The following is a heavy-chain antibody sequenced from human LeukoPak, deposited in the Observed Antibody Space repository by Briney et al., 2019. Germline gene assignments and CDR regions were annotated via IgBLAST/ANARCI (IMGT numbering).Heavy chain of an antibody. CDR3: ATTTSGGDAFDI. J-gene: IGHJ3*02. Sequence: SETLSLTCTVSGGSITHYYWTRIRQPPGKTLEWIGYSYYSGSTKYNPSLKSRVTISVDTSNNQFSLNLRSVTAADTAVYYCATTTSGGDAFDIWGHGTMVTVSS. CDR1: GGSITHYY. D-gene: IGHD1-26*01. V-gene: IGHV4-59*01. CDR2: SYYSGST.